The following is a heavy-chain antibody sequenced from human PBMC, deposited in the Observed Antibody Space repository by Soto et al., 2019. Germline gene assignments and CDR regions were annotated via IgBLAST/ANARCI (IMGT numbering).Heavy chain of an antibody. CDR1: GGSISSSSYY. CDR3: ARRSFWSGYFRPYNWFDP. Sequence: QLQLQESCPGLVKPSETLSLTCTVSGGSISSSSYYWGWIRQPPGKGLEWIGRIYYSGGTYYNPSMKSRVTISVYTSKNQFSLNLSFVTAADTAVYYCARRSFWSGYFRPYNWFDPWGQGTLVTVSS. D-gene: IGHD3-3*01. J-gene: IGHJ5*02. CDR2: IYYSGGT. V-gene: IGHV4-39*01.